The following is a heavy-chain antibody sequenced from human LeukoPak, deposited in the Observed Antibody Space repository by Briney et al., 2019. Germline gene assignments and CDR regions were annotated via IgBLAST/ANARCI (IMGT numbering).Heavy chain of an antibody. CDR1: GFTFSSYS. CDR2: ISSSSSYI. Sequence: KTGGSLRLSCAASGFTFSSYSMNWVRQAPGKGLEWVSSISSSSSYIYYADSVRGRFTISRDNAKNSLYLQMNSLRAEDTAVYYCARDTKMHGGNQLAGYWGQGTLVTVSS. D-gene: IGHD4-23*01. CDR3: ARDTKMHGGNQLAGY. V-gene: IGHV3-21*01. J-gene: IGHJ4*02.